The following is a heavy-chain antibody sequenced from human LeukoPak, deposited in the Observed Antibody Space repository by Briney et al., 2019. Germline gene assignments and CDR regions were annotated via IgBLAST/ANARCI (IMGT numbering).Heavy chain of an antibody. CDR1: GGSISSYY. CDR3: ARGPRYSSGWPFGFDP. D-gene: IGHD6-19*01. Sequence: SETLSLTCTVSGGSISSYYWSWIRQPPGKGLEWIGYIYYSGSTNYNPSLKSRVTISVDTSKNQFSLKLSSVTAADTAVYYCARGPRYSSGWPFGFDPWGQGTLVTVSS. J-gene: IGHJ5*02. CDR2: IYYSGST. V-gene: IGHV4-59*13.